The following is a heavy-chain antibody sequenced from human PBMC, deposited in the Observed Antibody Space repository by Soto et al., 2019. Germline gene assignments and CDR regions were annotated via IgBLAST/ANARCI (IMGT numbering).Heavy chain of an antibody. CDR3: ASRTGYSSSKNWFDP. CDR1: GGSFSGYY. CDR2: INHSGST. Sequence: SLTCAVYGGSFSGYYWSWIRQPPGKGLEWNEEINHSGSTNYNPSLKSRVTISVDMSKIQFSLKLSSVSAADMSVYYCASRTGYSSSKNWFDPWGQGTLVTVPQ. V-gene: IGHV4-34*01. D-gene: IGHD6-6*01. J-gene: IGHJ5*02.